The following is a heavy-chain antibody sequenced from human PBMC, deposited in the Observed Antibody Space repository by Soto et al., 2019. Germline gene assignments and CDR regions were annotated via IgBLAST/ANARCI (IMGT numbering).Heavy chain of an antibody. CDR1: GYTFTSYG. J-gene: IGHJ4*02. CDR3: ARDRGITSLIYHLFDY. V-gene: IGHV1-18*01. CDR2: ISAYNGNT. Sequence: ASVKVSCKASGYTFTSYGISWVRQAPGQGLEWMGWISAYNGNTNYAQKLQGRVTMTTDTSTSTAYMELRSLRSDDTAVYYCARDRGITSLIYHLFDYWGQGTLVTVSS. D-gene: IGHD3-3*01.